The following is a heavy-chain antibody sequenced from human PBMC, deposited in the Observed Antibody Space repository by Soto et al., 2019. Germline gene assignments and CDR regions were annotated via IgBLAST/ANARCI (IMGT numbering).Heavy chain of an antibody. CDR3: ASQPPATAAFHV. D-gene: IGHD5-12*01. CDR2: IYYSGDT. Sequence: QVQLQESGPGLVKPSETLSLTCTVSGGSVSNYYWSWIRQPPGKGLEWIGYIYYSGDTNYNPSLKSRFTISVYPSKYQSSLNLGSLLHAHTAFYYCASQPPATAAFHVWGQGKMVTVSS. CDR1: GGSVSNYY. V-gene: IGHV4-59*08. J-gene: IGHJ3*01.